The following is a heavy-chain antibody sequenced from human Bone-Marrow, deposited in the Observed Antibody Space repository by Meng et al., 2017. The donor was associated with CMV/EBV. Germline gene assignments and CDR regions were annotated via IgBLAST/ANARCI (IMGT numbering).Heavy chain of an antibody. J-gene: IGHJ2*01. CDR3: ARGAAAGNWYFDL. CDR2: IYRDGTT. Sequence: CAASEFTVSSNYMNWVRQAPGKGLEWVSIIYRDGTTYYADSVKGRFTISRDNPKNTLYLQMTSLRVEDTALYYCARGAAAGNWYFDLWGRGSLVTVSS. V-gene: IGHV3-66*02. D-gene: IGHD6-13*01. CDR1: EFTVSSNY.